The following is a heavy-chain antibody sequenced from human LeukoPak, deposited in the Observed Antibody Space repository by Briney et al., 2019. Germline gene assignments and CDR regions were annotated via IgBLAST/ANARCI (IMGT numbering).Heavy chain of an antibody. D-gene: IGHD4-17*01. CDR2: IRKKGYGETT. Sequence: SLRLSCTASGFSFGYDAWSWFRQAPGRGLEFVSFIRKKGYGETTDYAASVRGRFTISRGDAKSTAYLQMNSLEIEDTALYYCSRGLHDYGDSNYYFDQWGRGTQVTVSS. V-gene: IGHV3-49*03. CDR1: GFSFGYDA. CDR3: SRGLHDYGDSNYYFDQ. J-gene: IGHJ4*02.